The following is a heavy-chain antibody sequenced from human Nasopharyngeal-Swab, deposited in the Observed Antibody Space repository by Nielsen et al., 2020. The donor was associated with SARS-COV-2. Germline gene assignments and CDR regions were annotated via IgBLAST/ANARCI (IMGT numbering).Heavy chain of an antibody. Sequence: SETLSLTCTVSGGSISSYYWSWIRQPPGKGMEWIGYIYYSGSTNYNPSLKSRVTISVDTSKNQFSLKLSSVTAADTAVYYCARQAGMVAKGYYYYYGMDVWGQGTTVTVSS. J-gene: IGHJ6*02. CDR1: GGSISSYY. CDR2: IYYSGST. V-gene: IGHV4-59*08. CDR3: ARQAGMVAKGYYYYYGMDV. D-gene: IGHD5-12*01.